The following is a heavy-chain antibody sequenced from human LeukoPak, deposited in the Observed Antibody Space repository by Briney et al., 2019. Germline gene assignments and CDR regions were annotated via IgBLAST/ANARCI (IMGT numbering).Heavy chain of an antibody. J-gene: IGHJ4*02. D-gene: IGHD6-13*01. CDR2: ISSSGSTI. CDR3: ATFPIAAAAPFDY. Sequence: GGSLRLSCAASGFTFSSYEMNWVRQAPGKGLESVSYISSSGSTIYYADSVKGRFTISRDNAKNSLYLQMNSLRAEDTAVYYCATFPIAAAAPFDYWGQGTLVTVSS. V-gene: IGHV3-48*03. CDR1: GFTFSSYE.